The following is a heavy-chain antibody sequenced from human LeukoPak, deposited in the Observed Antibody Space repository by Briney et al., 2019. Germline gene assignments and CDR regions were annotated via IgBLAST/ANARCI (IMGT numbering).Heavy chain of an antibody. Sequence: GGSQRLSCAASGFTFSYYGRHWVRQAPGKGLEWVAFIRYDESKKFYGDSVKGRFTISRDNSKNTLYLQMNSLRTEDTAVYYCAKSHLPNAYSGTYYCDYWGQGTLVTVSS. CDR3: AKSHLPNAYSGTYYCDY. J-gene: IGHJ4*02. D-gene: IGHD1-26*01. V-gene: IGHV3-30*02. CDR1: GFTFSYYG. CDR2: IRYDESKK.